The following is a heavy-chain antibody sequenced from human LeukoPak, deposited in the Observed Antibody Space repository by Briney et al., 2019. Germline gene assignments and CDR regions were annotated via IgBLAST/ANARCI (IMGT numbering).Heavy chain of an antibody. V-gene: IGHV6-1*01. CDR1: GDSVSSNSAA. D-gene: IGHD4-17*01. CDR3: ARGNTATTNFDY. J-gene: IGHJ4*02. CDR2: TYYRSKWYN. Sequence: SQTLSLTCAISGDSVSSNSAAWNWIRQSPSRGLEWLGRTYYRSKWYNDYAVSVRSRITINPDTSKNQFSLHLNSVTPEDTAVYYCARGNTATTNFDYWGQGTLVTVSS.